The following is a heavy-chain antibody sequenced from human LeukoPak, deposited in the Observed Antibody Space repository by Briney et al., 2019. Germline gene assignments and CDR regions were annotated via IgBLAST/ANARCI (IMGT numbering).Heavy chain of an antibody. CDR3: ARVLLGMRDY. V-gene: IGHV4-38-2*02. D-gene: IGHD7-27*01. CDR2: IYHSGST. J-gene: IGHJ4*02. CDR1: GYSISSGYY. Sequence: PSETLSLTCTVSGYSISSGYYWGWIRQPPGKGLEWIGSIYHSGSTYYNPSLKSRVTISVDTSKNQFSLKLSSVTAADTAVYYCARVLLGMRDYWGQGTLVTVSS.